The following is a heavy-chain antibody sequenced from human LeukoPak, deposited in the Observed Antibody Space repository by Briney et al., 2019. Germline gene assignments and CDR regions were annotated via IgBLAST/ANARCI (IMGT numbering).Heavy chain of an antibody. Sequence: ASVKVSCXASGYTFTGYYMHWVRQAPGQGLEWMGRINPNSGGTNYAQKFQGRVTMTRDTSISTAYMELSRLRSDDTAVYYCARDYCSGGSCYSYYFDYWGQGTLVTVSS. CDR2: INPNSGGT. D-gene: IGHD2-15*01. CDR1: GYTFTGYY. V-gene: IGHV1-2*06. CDR3: ARDYCSGGSCYSYYFDY. J-gene: IGHJ4*02.